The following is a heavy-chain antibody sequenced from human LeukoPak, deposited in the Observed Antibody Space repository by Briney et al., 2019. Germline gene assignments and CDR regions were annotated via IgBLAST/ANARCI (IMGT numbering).Heavy chain of an antibody. Sequence: PSETLSLTCTVSGGFIGSSPYSWGWIRQPPGKGLEWIGYTYYSGTTYYNPSLKSRVTISVDTSKNQFSLKLSSVTAADSAVYYCARTYCTYGACGCYLDYWGQGTLVTVSS. V-gene: IGHV4-39*01. D-gene: IGHD2-8*01. CDR1: GGFIGSSPYS. CDR3: ARTYCTYGACGCYLDY. J-gene: IGHJ4*03. CDR2: TYYSGTT.